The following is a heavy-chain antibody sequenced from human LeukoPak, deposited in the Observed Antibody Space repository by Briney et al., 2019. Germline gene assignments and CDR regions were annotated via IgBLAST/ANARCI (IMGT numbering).Heavy chain of an antibody. D-gene: IGHD4-17*01. CDR3: ARESRIPTTVTTGYFDY. V-gene: IGHV1-69*05. CDR2: IIPIFGTA. J-gene: IGHJ4*02. Sequence: ASVKVSCKASGGTFGSYAISWVRQAPGQGLEWMGRIIPIFGTANYAQKFQGRVTITTDESTSTAYMELSSLRSEDTAVYYCARESRIPTTVTTGYFDYWGQGTLVTVSS. CDR1: GGTFGSYA.